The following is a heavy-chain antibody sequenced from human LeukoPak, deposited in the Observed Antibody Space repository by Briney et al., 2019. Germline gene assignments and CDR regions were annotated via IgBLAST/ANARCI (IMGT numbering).Heavy chain of an antibody. Sequence: GGSLRLSCAASGFTFSKNAMSWVRQAPGKGLEWVSSITSSGSATCYADSVKGRFTISRDNSKNTLYLQMNGLRAEDTAVYYCARGVDVCGNYRQYYFDYWGQETLVTVSS. CDR2: ITSSGSAT. CDR3: ARGVDVCGNYRQYYFDY. J-gene: IGHJ4*02. CDR1: GFTFSKNA. V-gene: IGHV3-23*01. D-gene: IGHD3-16*02.